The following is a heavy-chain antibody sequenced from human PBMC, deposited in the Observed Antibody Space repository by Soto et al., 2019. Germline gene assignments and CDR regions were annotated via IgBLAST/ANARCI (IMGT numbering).Heavy chain of an antibody. D-gene: IGHD2-2*01. J-gene: IGHJ5*02. CDR2: IYYTGGI. V-gene: IGHV4-39*01. CDR3: ARQGRCSISSCYDVGSPYNYFNP. Sequence: QLQLQESSPGLVKPSETLSLTCTVSGGSISNSLNYWGWIRQPPGKGLEWIGTIYYTGGIYYNPSLKSRVTISVDTSRNQFSLRLSSVTAADTAVYYCARQGRCSISSCYDVGSPYNYFNPWGQGTLVTVST. CDR1: GGSISNSLNY.